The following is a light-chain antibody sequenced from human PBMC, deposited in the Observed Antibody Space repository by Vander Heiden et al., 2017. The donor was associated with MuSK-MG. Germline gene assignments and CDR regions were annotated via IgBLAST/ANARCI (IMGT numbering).Light chain of an antibody. CDR1: QDISNY. V-gene: IGKV1-33*01. CDR3: QQDDNLPST. CDR2: DAS. J-gene: IGKJ2*01. Sequence: DIQMTQSPSSLSASVGDRVTITCQASQDISNYLNWYQQKPGKAPKLLIYDASNLETGVPSRFSGSGSGTDFTFTISSLQPEDFATYYCQQDDNLPSTFGQGTKLDIK.